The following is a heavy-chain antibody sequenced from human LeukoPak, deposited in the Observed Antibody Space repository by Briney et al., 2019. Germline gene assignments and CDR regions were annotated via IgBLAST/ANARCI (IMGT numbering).Heavy chain of an antibody. D-gene: IGHD3-22*01. Sequence: ASVKVSCKASGYTFTGYYMHWVRQAPGQGLEWWGWINPNSGGTNYAQKFQGRVTMTRDASISTAYMELSRLTSDDTAVYYCARGWNYYDSSGSSFDPWGQGTLVTVSS. CDR1: GYTFTGYY. V-gene: IGHV1-2*02. J-gene: IGHJ5*02. CDR2: INPNSGGT. CDR3: ARGWNYYDSSGSSFDP.